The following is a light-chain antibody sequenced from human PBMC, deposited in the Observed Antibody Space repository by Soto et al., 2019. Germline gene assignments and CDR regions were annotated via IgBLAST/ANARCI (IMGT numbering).Light chain of an antibody. CDR3: QQYNKWPLT. Sequence: EIVMTQSPATLSVSPGERATLSCRASQSVSNNLAGYQQKPGQAPRLLIYHASTRAPGIPARFSGSGSGTEFTLTISSLQSEDFAVYYCQQYNKWPLTFGGGTKVEIK. CDR2: HAS. J-gene: IGKJ4*01. V-gene: IGKV3-15*01. CDR1: QSVSNN.